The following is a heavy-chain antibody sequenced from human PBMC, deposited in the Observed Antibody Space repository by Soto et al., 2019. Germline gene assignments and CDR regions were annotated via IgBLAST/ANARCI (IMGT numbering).Heavy chain of an antibody. CDR1: GVTFSTSA. CDR2: IVVGTGNI. CDR3: AKSYSSNWYDYFDH. Sequence: ASVKVSCKASGVTFSTSAVQWVRQARGQRLEWIGWIVVGTGNIKYAQKFQGRVTITWDMSTSTSYMELSSLRPEDTALYYCAKSYSSNWYDYFDHWGQGTMVTVS. V-gene: IGHV1-58*01. J-gene: IGHJ4*02. D-gene: IGHD6-13*01.